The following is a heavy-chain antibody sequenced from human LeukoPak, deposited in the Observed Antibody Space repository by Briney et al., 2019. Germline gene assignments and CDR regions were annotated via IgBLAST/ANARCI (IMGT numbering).Heavy chain of an antibody. CDR3: ARRVYSFDYYYGMDV. Sequence: GASVKVSCKASGGTFSSYSLSWVRQAPGQGLEWMGGIIPIFGTANNAQKFQGRVTITTDESTSTVYMELSSLRSEDTAVYYCARRVYSFDYYYGMDVWGQGTTVTVSS. CDR1: GGTFSSYS. CDR2: IIPIFGTA. V-gene: IGHV1-69*05. J-gene: IGHJ6*02. D-gene: IGHD6-13*01.